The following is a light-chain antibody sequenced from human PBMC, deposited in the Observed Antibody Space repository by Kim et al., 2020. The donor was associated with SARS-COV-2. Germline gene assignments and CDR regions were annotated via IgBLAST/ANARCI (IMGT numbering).Light chain of an antibody. V-gene: IGLV2-14*03. Sequence: GQWFTISCTGSNSDIGGYNYVSSYQQHPGKAPNLIIYDVTKRPSGVSDRFSGSKSGNTASLIISGLQADDEADYYCSSYTSSKTWVFGGGTQLTVL. CDR2: DVT. J-gene: IGLJ3*02. CDR3: SSYTSSKTWV. CDR1: NSDIGGYNY.